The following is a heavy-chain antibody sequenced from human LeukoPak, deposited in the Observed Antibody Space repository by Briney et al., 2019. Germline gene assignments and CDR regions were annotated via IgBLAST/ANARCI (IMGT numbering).Heavy chain of an antibody. CDR1: CA. CDR3: ARDREYYDILTGYKVSHYFDY. V-gene: IGHV3-30*04. Sequence: CAMTWVRQAPGKGLEWVAIISYDGSNKYYADSVKGRFTISRDNSKNTLFLQMNSLRAEDTAVYYCARDREYYDILTGYKVSHYFDYWGQGTLVTVSS. D-gene: IGHD3-9*01. J-gene: IGHJ4*02. CDR2: ISYDGSNK.